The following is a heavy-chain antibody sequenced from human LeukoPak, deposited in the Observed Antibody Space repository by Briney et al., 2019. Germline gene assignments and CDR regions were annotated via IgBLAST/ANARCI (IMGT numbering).Heavy chain of an antibody. CDR3: AKDRIKYCSGGSCYPMASYYMDV. V-gene: IGHV1-69*13. CDR2: IIPIFGTA. D-gene: IGHD2-15*01. J-gene: IGHJ6*03. CDR1: GGTFSSYA. Sequence: SVKVSCKASGGTFSSYAISWVRQAPGQGLEWMGGIIPIFGTANYAQKFQGRVTITADESTSTAYMELSSLRTEDTALYYCAKDRIKYCSGGSCYPMASYYMDVWGKGTTVTVSS.